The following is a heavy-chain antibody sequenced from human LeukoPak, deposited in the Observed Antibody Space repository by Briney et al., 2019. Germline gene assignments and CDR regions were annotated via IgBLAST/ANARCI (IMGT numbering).Heavy chain of an antibody. J-gene: IGHJ6*02. V-gene: IGHV3-64*01. CDR3: ARVGYTSYYYYGMNV. Sequence: GGSLRLSCAASGFTFSSYAMHWVRQAPGKGLEYVSAISSNGGSTYYANSVKGRFTISRDNSKNTLYLQMGSLRAEDMAVYYCARVGYTSYYYYGMNVWGQGTTVTVSS. CDR2: ISSNGGST. D-gene: IGHD6-13*01. CDR1: GFTFSSYA.